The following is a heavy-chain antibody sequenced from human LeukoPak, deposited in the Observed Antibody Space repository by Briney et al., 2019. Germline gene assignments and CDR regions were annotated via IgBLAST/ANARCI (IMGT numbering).Heavy chain of an antibody. CDR1: GFPFGDYA. CDR2: IRGDGRTT. CDR3: AKDAVAGTWLHY. J-gene: IGHJ4*02. Sequence: SGGSLRLSCAAPGFPFGDYAMHWVRQAPGKGLEWVSLIRGDGRTTSYAGSVKGRFTISRDNSKNSLYLQMSSLRGEDTAMYYCAKDAVAGTWLHYWGQGTLVTVSS. V-gene: IGHV3-43*02. D-gene: IGHD6-19*01.